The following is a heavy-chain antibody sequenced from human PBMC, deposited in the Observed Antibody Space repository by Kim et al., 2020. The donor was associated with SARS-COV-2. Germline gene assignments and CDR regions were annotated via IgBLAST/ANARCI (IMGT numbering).Heavy chain of an antibody. J-gene: IGHJ3*02. Sequence: KRRVTISVDTSKNQFSLKLSSVTAADTAVYYCAREAPDSSSWYSNGAFDIWGQGTMVTVSS. D-gene: IGHD6-13*01. V-gene: IGHV4-59*01. CDR3: AREAPDSSSWYSNGAFDI.